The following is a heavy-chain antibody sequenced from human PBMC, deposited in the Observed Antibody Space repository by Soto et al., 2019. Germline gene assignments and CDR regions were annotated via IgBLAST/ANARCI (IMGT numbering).Heavy chain of an antibody. CDR3: ASDRRIAARPDYWFDP. V-gene: IGHV1-46*01. J-gene: IGHJ5*02. Sequence: GASVKVSCKASGYTFTSYYMHWVRQAPGQGLEWMGIINPSGGSTSYAQKFQGRVTMTRDTSTSTVYMELSSLRSEDTAVYYCASDRRIAARPDYWFDPWGQGTLVTVSS. CDR1: GYTFTSYY. D-gene: IGHD6-6*01. CDR2: INPSGGST.